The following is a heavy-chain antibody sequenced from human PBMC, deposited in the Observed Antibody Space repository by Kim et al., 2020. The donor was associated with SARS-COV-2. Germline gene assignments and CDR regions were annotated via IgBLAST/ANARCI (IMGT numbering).Heavy chain of an antibody. V-gene: IGHV1-2*02. CDR3: ARDEYCSSTSCYWGKDY. J-gene: IGHJ4*02. Sequence: ASVKVSCKASGYTFTGYYMHWVRQAPGQGLEWMGWINPNSGGTNYAQKFQGRVTMTRDTSISTAYMELSRLRSDDTAVYYCARDEYCSSTSCYWGKDYWGQGTLVTVSS. CDR2: INPNSGGT. D-gene: IGHD2-2*01. CDR1: GYTFTGYY.